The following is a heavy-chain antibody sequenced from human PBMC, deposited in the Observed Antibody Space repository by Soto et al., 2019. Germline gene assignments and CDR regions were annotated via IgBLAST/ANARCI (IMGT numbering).Heavy chain of an antibody. CDR1: GYSFTSYW. CDR2: IYPGDSDT. D-gene: IGHD2-2*02. CDR3: ARPESGVVPAAIDY. V-gene: IGHV5-51*01. J-gene: IGHJ4*02. Sequence: GEPLKISCKGPGYSFTSYWIGRVRQMPGKGLEWMGIIYPGDSDTRYSPSFQGQVTISADKSISTAYLQWSSLKASDTAMYYCARPESGVVPAAIDYWGQGTLVTVSS.